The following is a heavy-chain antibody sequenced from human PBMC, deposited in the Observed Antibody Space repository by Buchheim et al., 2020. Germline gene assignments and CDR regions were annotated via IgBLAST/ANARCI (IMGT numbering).Heavy chain of an antibody. CDR1: GYTFTGYY. V-gene: IGHV1-2*04. CDR3: ARDQGATVTLEGGFDP. Sequence: QVQLVQSGAEVKKPGASVKVSCKASGYTFTGYYMNWVRQAPGQGLEWMGWINPNSGGTNYAQKFQGWVTLTRDKDISTAAMELSRLRSDDTAVYYCARDQGATVTLEGGFDPWGQGTL. D-gene: IGHD4-11*01. CDR2: INPNSGGT. J-gene: IGHJ5*02.